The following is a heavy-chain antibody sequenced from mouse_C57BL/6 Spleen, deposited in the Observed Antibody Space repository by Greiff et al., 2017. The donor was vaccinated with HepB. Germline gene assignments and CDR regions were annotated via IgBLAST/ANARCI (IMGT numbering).Heavy chain of an antibody. D-gene: IGHD2-13*01. CDR3: ARALYAGGYGYLDV. V-gene: IGHV1-54*01. Sequence: QVQLQLSGAELVRPGTSVKVSCKASGYAFTNYLIEWVKQRPGQGLEWIGVINPRSGGTNYNEKFKNKATLTADKSSSTAYLQLSSLTSDDSAVYYCARALYAGGYGYLDVWGKGTTVTVSS. CDR1: GYAFTNYL. CDR2: INPRSGGT. J-gene: IGHJ1*03.